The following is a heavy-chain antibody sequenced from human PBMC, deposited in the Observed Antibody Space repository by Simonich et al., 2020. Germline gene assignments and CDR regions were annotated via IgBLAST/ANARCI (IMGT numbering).Heavy chain of an antibody. CDR3: ARDSYSSWYFDL. D-gene: IGHD6-13*01. CDR1: GYTFTGYY. V-gene: IGHV1-2*02. J-gene: IGHJ2*01. Sequence: QVQLVQSGAEVKKPGASVKVSCKASGYTFTGYYLHWVRQAPGQGLEWKGWINPKSGGKYIAKKFQGRVTRTRDTSISTAYMGLSRLRSDDTAVYYCARDSYSSWYFDLWGRGTLVTVSS. CDR2: INPKSGGK.